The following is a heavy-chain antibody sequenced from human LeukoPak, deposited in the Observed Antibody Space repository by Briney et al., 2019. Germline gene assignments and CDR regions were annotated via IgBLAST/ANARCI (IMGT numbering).Heavy chain of an antibody. V-gene: IGHV1-2*02. D-gene: IGHD5-18*01. Sequence: ASVKVSCKASGYTFTGYYMHWVRQAPGQGLEWMGWINPNRGGTNYAQKFQGRVTMTRDTSISTAYMELSRLRSDDTAVYYCARGGIQLSWYYFDYWGQGTLVTVSS. CDR2: INPNRGGT. CDR1: GYTFTGYY. J-gene: IGHJ4*02. CDR3: ARGGIQLSWYYFDY.